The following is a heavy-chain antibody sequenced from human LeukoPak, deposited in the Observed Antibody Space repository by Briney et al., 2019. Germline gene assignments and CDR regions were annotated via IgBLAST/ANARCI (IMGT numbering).Heavy chain of an antibody. CDR3: ARGGSYSFDY. CDR1: GFTFSSYA. J-gene: IGHJ4*02. V-gene: IGHV3-23*01. Sequence: GGSLRPSCAASGFTFSSYAMSWVRQAPGKGLEWVSAISGSGGSTYYADSVKGRFTISRDYAKNTLYLQMNSLRAEDTAVYYCARGGSYSFDYWGQGTLVTVSS. D-gene: IGHD1-26*01. CDR2: ISGSGGST.